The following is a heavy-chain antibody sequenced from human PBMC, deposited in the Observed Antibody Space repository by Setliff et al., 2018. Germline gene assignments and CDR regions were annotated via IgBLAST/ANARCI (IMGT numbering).Heavy chain of an antibody. V-gene: IGHV5-51*01. CDR1: GYSFTSYW. Sequence: GESLKLSCKGSGYSFTSYWIGWVRQMPGKGLEWMGIIYPGDSDTRYSPSFQGQVTISADKSISTAYLQWSGLKASDTAMYYCARRSTYYNFWSGYWDYWGQGTLVTVSS. J-gene: IGHJ4*02. CDR2: IYPGDSDT. D-gene: IGHD3-3*01. CDR3: ARRSTYYNFWSGYWDY.